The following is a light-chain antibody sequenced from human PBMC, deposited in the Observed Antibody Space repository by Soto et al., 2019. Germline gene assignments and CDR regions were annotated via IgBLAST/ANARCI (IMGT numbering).Light chain of an antibody. J-gene: IGKJ1*01. V-gene: IGKV3-20*01. CDR3: QKYGSSPWT. Sequence: ESVLQPSPGTLSLAPGERSPLYCRASQSVSSSYLAWYKQKHGQAKRLLIYGASSRATGIPDRFSGSGSGTDFTITISRLETEDFEVYYCQKYGSSPWTCGQGTKGDIK. CDR2: GAS. CDR1: QSVSSSY.